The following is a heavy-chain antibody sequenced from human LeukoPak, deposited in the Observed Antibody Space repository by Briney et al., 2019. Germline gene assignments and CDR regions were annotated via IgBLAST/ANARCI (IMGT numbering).Heavy chain of an antibody. D-gene: IGHD6-13*01. V-gene: IGHV1-18*01. CDR2: VSPYNGNT. Sequence: ASVTVSCEASGYTFSSYGISWVRQAPGQGLEWMGWVSPYNGNTKYAQKFQGRVTMTTDTSTSTAYMEVRSLRSDDTAVYYCARDRIGSRYDVFYDAFDIWGQGTMVIVFS. CDR3: ARDRIGSRYDVFYDAFDI. J-gene: IGHJ3*02. CDR1: GYTFSSYG.